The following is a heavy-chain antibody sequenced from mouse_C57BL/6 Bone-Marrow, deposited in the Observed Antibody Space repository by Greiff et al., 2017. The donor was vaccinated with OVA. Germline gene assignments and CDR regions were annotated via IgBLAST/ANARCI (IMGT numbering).Heavy chain of an antibody. D-gene: IGHD2-5*01. Sequence: EVQLQQSGPELVKPGASVKIPCKASGYTFTDYNMDWVKQSHGKSLEWIGDINPNNGGTIYNQKFKGKATLTVAKSSSTAYMELRSLTSEDTAVYYCARTPPFYSNSGYWYFDVWGTGTTVTVSS. V-gene: IGHV1-18*01. J-gene: IGHJ1*03. CDR3: ARTPPFYSNSGYWYFDV. CDR2: INPNNGGT. CDR1: GYTFTDYN.